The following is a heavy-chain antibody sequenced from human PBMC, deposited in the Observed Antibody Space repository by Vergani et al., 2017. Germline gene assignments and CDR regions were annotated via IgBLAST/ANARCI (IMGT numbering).Heavy chain of an antibody. CDR1: GGTFSSYA. V-gene: IGHV1-69*01. J-gene: IGHJ6*03. D-gene: IGHD3-22*01. CDR3: ARQYYDDSGGYSPYYFYYYHMDV. Sequence: QVQLVQSGAEVKKPGSSVKVSCKASGGTFSSYAISWVRQAPGQGLEWMGGIIPIFGTANYAQKFQCRVTTTADESTSTAYMELSSLRSEDTAVYYCARQYYDDSGGYSPYYFYYYHMDVWGKGTTVTVSS. CDR2: IIPIFGTA.